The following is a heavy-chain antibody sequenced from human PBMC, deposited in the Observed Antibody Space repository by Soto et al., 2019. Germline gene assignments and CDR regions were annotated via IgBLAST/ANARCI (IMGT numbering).Heavy chain of an antibody. CDR1: GGNFRNYA. D-gene: IGHD6-13*01. V-gene: IGHV1-69*01. J-gene: IGHJ1*01. CDR3: ARGAGFSSSWNAEYFQH. CDR2: TIPIFGTA. Sequence: QVQLVQSGAEVKKPGSSVKVSCKTSGGNFRNYAISWVRQVPGQGLEWMGGTIPIFGTANYAHRFQDRVTITADESTTTAYMELSSLRHEDTAVYYCARGAGFSSSWNAEYFQHWGQGTLVSVSS.